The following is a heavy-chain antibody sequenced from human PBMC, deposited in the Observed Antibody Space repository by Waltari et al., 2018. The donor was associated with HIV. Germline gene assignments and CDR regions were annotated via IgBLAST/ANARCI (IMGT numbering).Heavy chain of an antibody. Sequence: QVQLVQSGTEVKEPGASLTVFCKASGYPFSDNDINWVRQAPGQGLEWMGWMNPKTGNTGFAQTLQGRVILTRDASMNTAYMELNNLTSGDTAVYYCARQGAGDYGDYLFDYWGQGTLLTVSS. CDR2: MNPKTGNT. CDR1: GYPFSDND. D-gene: IGHD4-17*01. V-gene: IGHV1-8*01. CDR3: ARQGAGDYGDYLFDY. J-gene: IGHJ4*02.